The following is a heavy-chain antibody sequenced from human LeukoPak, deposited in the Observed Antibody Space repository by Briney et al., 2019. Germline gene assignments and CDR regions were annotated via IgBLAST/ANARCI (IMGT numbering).Heavy chain of an antibody. CDR2: IIPILGTA. CDR1: GGTFSSYA. D-gene: IGHD2-15*01. J-gene: IGHJ6*02. V-gene: IGHV1-69*13. CDR3: ARDIVVVVAPTYYYYYGMDV. Sequence: SVKVSCKASGGTFSSYAISWVRQAPGQGLEWMGGIIPILGTANYAQKFQGRVTITADESTSTAYMELSSLRSEDTAVYYCARDIVVVVAPTYYYYYGMDVWGQGTTVTVSS.